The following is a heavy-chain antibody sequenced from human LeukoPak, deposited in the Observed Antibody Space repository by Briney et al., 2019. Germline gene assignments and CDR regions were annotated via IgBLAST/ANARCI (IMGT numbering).Heavy chain of an antibody. CDR3: ARGRRNWRASPTTAFDY. J-gene: IGHJ4*02. D-gene: IGHD1-20*01. CDR1: GGSFSGYY. Sequence: SETLSLTCAVYGGSFSGYYWSWIRQPPGKGLEWIGEINHSGSTNYNPSLKSRVTISVDTSKNQFSLKLSSVTAADTAVYYCARGRRNWRASPTTAFDYWGQGTLVTVSS. V-gene: IGHV4-34*01. CDR2: INHSGST.